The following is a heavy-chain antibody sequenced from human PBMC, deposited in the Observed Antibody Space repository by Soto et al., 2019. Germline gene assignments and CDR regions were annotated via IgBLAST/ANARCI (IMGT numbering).Heavy chain of an antibody. CDR1: GGSMSSYY. CDR2: IHYGGGT. Sequence: QVQLQESGRGLVKPSETLSLTCTVSGGSMSSYYWTWIRQPPGKGLERIGFIHYGGGTVYNPALRSRVTVTVETSKKQFSLNLSSVTAADTAVYYCVGARYGGVGATYSESWGQGALVTVSS. J-gene: IGHJ4*02. D-gene: IGHD1-26*01. CDR3: VGARYGGVGATYSES. V-gene: IGHV4-59*01.